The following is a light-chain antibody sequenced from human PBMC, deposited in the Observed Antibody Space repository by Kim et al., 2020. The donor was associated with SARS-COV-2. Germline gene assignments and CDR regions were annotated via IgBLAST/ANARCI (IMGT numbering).Light chain of an antibody. CDR2: RD. V-gene: IGLV3-9*01. CDR1: NIGSKN. Sequence: SYELTQPLSVSVALGQTARITCGGNNIGSKNVHWYQQKPGQAPVLVIYRDSPERFSGSNSGNTATLTISRAQAGDEADSYCQVWDSSTCLFGGGTQL. J-gene: IGLJ3*02. CDR3: QVWDSSTCL.